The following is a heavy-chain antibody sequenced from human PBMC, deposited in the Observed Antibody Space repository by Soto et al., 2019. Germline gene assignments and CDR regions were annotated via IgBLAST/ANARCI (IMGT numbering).Heavy chain of an antibody. D-gene: IGHD2-15*01. CDR1: GVSISSYY. V-gene: IGHV4-59*01. CDR2: IYYSGST. J-gene: IGHJ5*02. CDR3: ARGGCSGGSCYSADWFDP. Sequence: PSETLSLTCTVSGVSISSYYWSWIRQPPGKGLEWIGYIYYSGSTNYNPSLKSRVTISVDTSKNQFSLKLSSVTAADTAVYYCARGGCSGGSCYSADWFDPWGQGTLVTGS.